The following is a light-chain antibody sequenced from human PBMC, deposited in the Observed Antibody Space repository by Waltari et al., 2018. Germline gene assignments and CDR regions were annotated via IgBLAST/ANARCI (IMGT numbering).Light chain of an antibody. CDR3: QQYYSAPPT. J-gene: IGKJ4*01. CDR1: QSILYSSNNKKY. Sequence: DIVMTQSPDSLAVSLGERATINCKSSQSILYSSNNKKYLAWYQQKQGQPPKMLMYWASTRESGVPDRFSGSGSGTDFTLTISSLQAEDVAVYYCQQYYSAPPTFGGGTKVDIK. V-gene: IGKV4-1*01. CDR2: WAS.